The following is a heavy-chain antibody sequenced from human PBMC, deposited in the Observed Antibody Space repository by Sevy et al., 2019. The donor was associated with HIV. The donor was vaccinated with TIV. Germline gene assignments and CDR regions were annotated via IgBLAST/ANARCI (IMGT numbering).Heavy chain of an antibody. V-gene: IGHV3-48*02. Sequence: GGSLRLSCAVSGFTFTTYSMNWVRQAPGKGLEWISYISSSSSTIYYADSVKGRLTISRDNAKNSLHLQMNSLRDEDTAVYYCARGSSGRRYRGDYYYFYMDVWGKGTTVTVSS. CDR2: ISSSSSTI. CDR1: GFTFTTYS. D-gene: IGHD6-13*01. CDR3: ARGSSGRRYRGDYYYFYMDV. J-gene: IGHJ6*03.